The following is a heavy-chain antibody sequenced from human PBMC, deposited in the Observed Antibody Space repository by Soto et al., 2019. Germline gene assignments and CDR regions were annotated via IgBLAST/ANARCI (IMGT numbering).Heavy chain of an antibody. J-gene: IGHJ6*04. CDR1: GYSFTSYW. CDR3: ARSVVAATPPPYYYYGMDV. Sequence: PGESLKISCKGSGYSFTSYWIGWVRQMPGKGLEWMGIIYPGDSDTRYSPSFQGQVTISADKSISTAYLQWSSLKASDTAMYYCARSVVAATPPPYYYYGMDVWGKGIKVTVS. CDR2: IYPGDSDT. D-gene: IGHD2-15*01. V-gene: IGHV5-51*01.